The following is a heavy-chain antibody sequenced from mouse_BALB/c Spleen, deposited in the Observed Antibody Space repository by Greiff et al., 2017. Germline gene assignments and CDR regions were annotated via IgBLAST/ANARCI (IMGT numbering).Heavy chain of an antibody. CDR1: GFTFSSFG. J-gene: IGHJ4*01. Sequence: EVMLVESGGGLVQPGGSRKLSCAASGFTFSSFGMHWVRQAPEKGLEWVAYISSGSSTIYYADTVKGRFTISRDNPKNTLFLQMTSLRSEDTAMYYCARDPSMDYWGQGTSVTVSS. V-gene: IGHV5-17*02. CDR2: ISSGSSTI. CDR3: ARDPSMDY.